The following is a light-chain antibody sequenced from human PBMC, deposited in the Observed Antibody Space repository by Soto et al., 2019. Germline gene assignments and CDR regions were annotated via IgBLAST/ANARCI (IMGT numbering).Light chain of an antibody. V-gene: IGKV3-20*01. CDR1: QSVSSSY. CDR2: GAS. CDR3: QQYGGSPGT. Sequence: EIVLTQSPGTLSLSPGERATLSCRASQSVSSSYLAWYQQKPGQAPRLLIYGASSRATDIPDRFSGSGSGTDFTLTISRLEPEDFAVYYCQQYGGSPGTFGQGTKVDIK. J-gene: IGKJ1*01.